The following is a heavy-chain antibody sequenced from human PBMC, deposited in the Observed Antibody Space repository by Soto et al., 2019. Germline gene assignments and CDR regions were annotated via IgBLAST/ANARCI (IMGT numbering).Heavy chain of an antibody. CDR3: ARAILLTTGGGWFDP. J-gene: IGHJ5*02. V-gene: IGHV4-30-2*01. D-gene: IGHD4-17*01. CDR1: GGSISSGGYS. Sequence: SETLSLTCAVSGGSISSGGYSWSWIRQPPGKGLEWIGYIYHSGSTYYNPSLKSRVTISVDRSKNQFSLKLSSVTAADTAVYYCARAILLTTGGGWFDPWGKGTLVTVSS. CDR2: IYHSGST.